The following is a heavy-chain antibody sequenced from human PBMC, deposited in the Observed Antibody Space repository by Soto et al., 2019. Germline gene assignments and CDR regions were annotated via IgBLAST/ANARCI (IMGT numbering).Heavy chain of an antibody. CDR1: GFTFSGYG. J-gene: IGHJ4*02. V-gene: IGHV3-30*18. CDR2: ISYDGSKK. CDR3: AKGEDVDTAMVGFDY. D-gene: IGHD5-18*01. Sequence: GGSLRLSCAASGFTFSGYGIHWVRQAPGKGLEWVAVISYDGSKKYYADSVKGRFTISRDNSKNTLYLQMNSVRAGDTAVYYCAKGEDVDTAMVGFDYWGQGTLVTVSS.